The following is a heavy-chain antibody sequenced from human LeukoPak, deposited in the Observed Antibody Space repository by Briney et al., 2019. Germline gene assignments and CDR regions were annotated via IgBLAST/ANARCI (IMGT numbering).Heavy chain of an antibody. V-gene: IGHV3-30*02. J-gene: IGHJ4*02. CDR3: AKEGFLEWLYPRWYFDY. CDR2: IRYDGSNK. CDR1: GFTFSSYG. Sequence: GGSLRLACVASGFTFSSYGMHWVRQAPGKGLEWVAFIRYDGSNKYYGDSVKGRFTISRDNSKNTLYLQMNSLRAEDTAVYYCAKEGFLEWLYPRWYFDYWGQGTLVTVSS. D-gene: IGHD3-3*01.